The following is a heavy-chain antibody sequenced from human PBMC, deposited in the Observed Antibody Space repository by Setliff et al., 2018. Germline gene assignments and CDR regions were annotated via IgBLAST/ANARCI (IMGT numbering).Heavy chain of an antibody. CDR2: ISVYNGDT. CDR3: ARDSRGEEGSTRQNTFDY. Sequence: ASVKVSCKASGYTFRNYAFAWVRQAPGQGLEWVGWISVYNGDTNYAQKFQGRVTLTTDTSTSTVYMELSSLRSEDTAVYYCARDSRGEEGSTRQNTFDYWGQGTLVTVSS. J-gene: IGHJ4*02. D-gene: IGHD2-2*01. CDR1: GYTFRNYA. V-gene: IGHV1-18*01.